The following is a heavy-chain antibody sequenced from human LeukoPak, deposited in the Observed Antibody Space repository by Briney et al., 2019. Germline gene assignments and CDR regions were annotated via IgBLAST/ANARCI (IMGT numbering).Heavy chain of an antibody. Sequence: SETPSLTCAVYGGSFSGYYWSWIRQPPGKGLEWIGEINHSGSTNYNPSLKSRVTISVDTSKNQFSLKLSSVTAADTAVYYCARDRIDYGDLPADYWGQGTLVTVSS. J-gene: IGHJ4*02. CDR2: INHSGST. V-gene: IGHV4-34*01. CDR1: GGSFSGYY. CDR3: ARDRIDYGDLPADY. D-gene: IGHD4-17*01.